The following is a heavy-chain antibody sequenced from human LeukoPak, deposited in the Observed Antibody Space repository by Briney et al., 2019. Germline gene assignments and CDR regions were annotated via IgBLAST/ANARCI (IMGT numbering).Heavy chain of an antibody. CDR1: GFTFSDYY. Sequence: LRLSCTASGFTFSDYYMSWIRQPPGKGLEWIGEINHSGSTNYNPSLKSRVTISVDTSKNQFSLKLSSVTAADTAVYYCARVSLERLNLVGAVYYYYYYMDVWGKGTTVTVSS. D-gene: IGHD1-1*01. CDR3: ARVSLERLNLVGAVYYYYYYMDV. V-gene: IGHV4-34*01. CDR2: INHSGST. J-gene: IGHJ6*03.